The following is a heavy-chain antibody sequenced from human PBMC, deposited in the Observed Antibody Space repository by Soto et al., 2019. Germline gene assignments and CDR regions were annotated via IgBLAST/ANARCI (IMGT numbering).Heavy chain of an antibody. CDR2: MYYGGRT. V-gene: IGHV4-59*08. CDR3: ARCKALPLLVKNNRRPWFDP. CDR1: GGSISSYY. Sequence: SETLSVTLTVSGGSISSYYWSWIRQPPGKVLELIGYMYYGGRTNYNPSLKSRVTISVDTSKMHVSLKLSSVTAADTAVYFCARCKALPLLVKNNRRPWFDPWGQRILVPVSS. D-gene: IGHD1-26*01. J-gene: IGHJ5*02.